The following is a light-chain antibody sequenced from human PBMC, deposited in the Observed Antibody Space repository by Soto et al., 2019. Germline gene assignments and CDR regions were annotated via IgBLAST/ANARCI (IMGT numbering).Light chain of an antibody. CDR1: QSVSSN. J-gene: IGKJ4*01. Sequence: EIVMTQSPATLSVSPGERATLSCRASQSVSSNLAWYQQKPGQAPRLLIYDASTRATGIPARFSGSGSGREFTLTISSLQSEDCAVYYCQQYNNWPPLTIGGGTKVEIK. V-gene: IGKV3-15*01. CDR2: DAS. CDR3: QQYNNWPPLT.